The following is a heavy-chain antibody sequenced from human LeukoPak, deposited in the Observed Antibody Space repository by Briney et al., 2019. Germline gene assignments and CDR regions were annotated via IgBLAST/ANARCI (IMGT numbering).Heavy chain of an antibody. CDR3: ARRLGYCSGGSCSRKIYYFDY. V-gene: IGHV5-51*01. CDR2: IYPGDSDT. Sequence: GESLKISCKGSGYSFTSYWIGWVRQMPGKGLEWMGIIYPGDSDTRYSPSFQGQVTISADKSISTAYLQWSSLKASDTAMYYCARRLGYCSGGSCSRKIYYFDYWGQGTLVTVSS. J-gene: IGHJ4*02. CDR1: GYSFTSYW. D-gene: IGHD2-15*01.